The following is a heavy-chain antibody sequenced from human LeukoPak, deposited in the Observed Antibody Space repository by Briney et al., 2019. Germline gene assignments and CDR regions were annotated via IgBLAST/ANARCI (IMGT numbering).Heavy chain of an antibody. Sequence: SGGSLRLSCAASGFTFSSYAMSWVRQAPGKGLEWVSAISGSGGSTYYADSVKGRFTISRDNSKNTLYLQVNSLRAEDTAVYYCAKRYYDFWSGYSYYFDYWGQGTLVTVSS. V-gene: IGHV3-23*01. CDR1: GFTFSSYA. D-gene: IGHD3-3*01. CDR3: AKRYYDFWSGYSYYFDY. CDR2: ISGSGGST. J-gene: IGHJ4*02.